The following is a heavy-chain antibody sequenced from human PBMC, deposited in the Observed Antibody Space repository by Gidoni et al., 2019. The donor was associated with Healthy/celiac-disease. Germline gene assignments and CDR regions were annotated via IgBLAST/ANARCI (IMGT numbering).Heavy chain of an antibody. Sequence: EVQLVESGGGVVQPGGSLSLSCAASGFTFDDYAMHWFRQAPGKGLEWVSLLSGDGGSKYDADSVKGRFTISRDNSKNSLYLQMNSLRTEDTALDYCAIDLVGDGYNIDYWGQGTLVTVSA. CDR3: AIDLVGDGYNIDY. D-gene: IGHD5-12*01. CDR1: GFTFDDYA. J-gene: IGHJ4*02. CDR2: LSGDGGSK. V-gene: IGHV3-43*02.